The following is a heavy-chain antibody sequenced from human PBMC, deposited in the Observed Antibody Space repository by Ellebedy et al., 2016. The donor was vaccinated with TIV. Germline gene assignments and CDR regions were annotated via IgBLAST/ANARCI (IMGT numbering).Heavy chain of an antibody. V-gene: IGHV3-23*01. Sequence: GESLKISCAASGFTFSSYPMNWVRQPPGKGLEWVSVISDTVGSTYYADSVKGRFTISRDNSKNTLNLQMNSLRAEDTAVNICGTGATTFDNWGQGTLVTVSS. CDR2: ISDTVGST. CDR1: GFTFSSYP. CDR3: GTGATTFDN. D-gene: IGHD5-24*01. J-gene: IGHJ4*02.